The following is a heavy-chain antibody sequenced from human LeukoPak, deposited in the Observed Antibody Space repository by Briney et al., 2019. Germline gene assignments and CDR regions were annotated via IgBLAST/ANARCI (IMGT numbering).Heavy chain of an antibody. Sequence: GGSLRLSCAASVVTFSSYWISWVRQAPGKGLEWVANIKQDGSEKYYVDSVKGRFTISRDNAKNSLYLQMNSLRAEDTAVYYCATHVGDGYAFDYWGQGTLVTVSS. CDR3: ATHVGDGYAFDY. D-gene: IGHD5-24*01. J-gene: IGHJ4*02. CDR1: VVTFSSYW. CDR2: IKQDGSEK. V-gene: IGHV3-7*03.